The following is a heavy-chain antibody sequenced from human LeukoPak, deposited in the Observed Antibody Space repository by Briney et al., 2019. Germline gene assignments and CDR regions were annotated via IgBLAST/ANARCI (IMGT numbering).Heavy chain of an antibody. CDR2: ISGSGGST. D-gene: IGHD2-15*01. Sequence: GGSLRLSCAASGFTFSSYAMSWVRQAPGKGLEWVSAISGSGGSTYYADSVKGRFTISRDNSKNTLYLQMNSLRAEDTAVYYCAKDTTPGYCSGGSCYWAHFDYWGQGTLVTVSS. CDR3: AKDTTPGYCSGGSCYWAHFDY. J-gene: IGHJ4*02. CDR1: GFTFSSYA. V-gene: IGHV3-23*01.